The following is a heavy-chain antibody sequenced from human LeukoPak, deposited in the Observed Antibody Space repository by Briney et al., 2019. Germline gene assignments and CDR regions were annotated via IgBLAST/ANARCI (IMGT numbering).Heavy chain of an antibody. Sequence: GGSLRLSCAASGFTFNSYGMHWVRQAPGKGLEWVAVISYDGSNKYYADSVKGRFTISRDNSKNTLYLQMNSLRAEDTAVYYCAKDSSRIVGATASLYYYYYGMDVWGQGTTVTVSS. CDR2: ISYDGSNK. J-gene: IGHJ6*02. D-gene: IGHD1-26*01. CDR1: GFTFNSYG. V-gene: IGHV3-30*18. CDR3: AKDSSRIVGATASLYYYYYGMDV.